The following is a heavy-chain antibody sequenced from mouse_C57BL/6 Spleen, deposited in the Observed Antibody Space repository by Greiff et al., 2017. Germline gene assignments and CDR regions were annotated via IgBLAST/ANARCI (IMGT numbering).Heavy chain of an antibody. CDR1: GYTFTSYW. CDR2: IHPNSGST. J-gene: IGHJ3*01. D-gene: IGHD1-1*01. V-gene: IGHV1-64*01. CDR3: ADYGSSYEFAY. Sequence: QVQLQQSGAELVKPGASVKLSCKASGYTFTSYWMHWVKQRPGQGLEWIGMIHPNSGSTNYNEKFKSKATLTVDKSSSTAYMQLSSLTSEDSAVYYCADYGSSYEFAYWGQGTLVTVSA.